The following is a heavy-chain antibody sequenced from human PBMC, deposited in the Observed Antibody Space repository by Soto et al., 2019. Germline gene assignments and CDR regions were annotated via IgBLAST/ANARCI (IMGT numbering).Heavy chain of an antibody. CDR1: GGTFSTYA. Sequence: QVQLVQSGAEVKKPESSVKVSCKAPGGTFSTYAISWVRQAPGQGLEWMGGIIPMFGTANYAQRFQDRVTITADESTNTGYRELSSLRSEDTTVEFCASGIQLWLRRINNGYSGWGQGTLVTVSS. V-gene: IGHV1-69*12. CDR3: ASGIQLWLRRINNGYSG. J-gene: IGHJ4*02. CDR2: IIPMFGTA. D-gene: IGHD5-18*01.